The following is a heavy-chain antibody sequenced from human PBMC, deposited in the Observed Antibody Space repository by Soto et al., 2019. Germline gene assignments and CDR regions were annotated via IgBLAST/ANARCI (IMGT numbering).Heavy chain of an antibody. J-gene: IGHJ6*02. CDR3: ARTVGTQWGLGHYYYGMDV. D-gene: IGHD5-12*01. V-gene: IGHV4-59*12. CDR2: IYYSGST. CDR1: NGSISSYY. Sequence: SETLSLTCSVSNGSISSYYWSWIRQPPGKGLEWIGYIYYSGSTNYNPSLKSRVTISVDTSKNQFSLKLSSVTAADTAVYYCARTVGTQWGLGHYYYGMDVWGQGTTVTVSS.